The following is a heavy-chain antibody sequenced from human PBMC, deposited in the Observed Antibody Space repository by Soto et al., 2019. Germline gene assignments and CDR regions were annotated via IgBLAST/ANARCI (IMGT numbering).Heavy chain of an antibody. V-gene: IGHV3-74*01. CDR3: ARAHVVSRNGFDP. CDR1: GFTFSSYW. Sequence: EVQLVESGGGLVQPGGSLRLSCAASGFTFSSYWMHWVRQAPGKGLVWVSRINSDGSSTSYADSVKGRFTISRDNAKNTLYLHMNSLRAEDTAVYYCARAHVVSRNGFDPWGQGTLVTVSS. D-gene: IGHD2-21*01. J-gene: IGHJ5*02. CDR2: INSDGSST.